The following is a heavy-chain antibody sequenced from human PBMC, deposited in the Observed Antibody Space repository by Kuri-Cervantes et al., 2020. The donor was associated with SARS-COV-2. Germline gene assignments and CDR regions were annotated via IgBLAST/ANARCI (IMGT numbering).Heavy chain of an antibody. J-gene: IGHJ4*02. CDR2: MNPNSGNT. CDR3: ARGRGGELFY. CDR1: GYTFTTYG. D-gene: IGHD3-10*01. V-gene: IGHV1-8*03. Sequence: ASVKVSCKASGYTFTTYGISWVRQATGQGLEWMGWMNPNSGNTGYAQKFQGRVTITRNTSISTAYMELSSLRSEDTAVYYCARGRGGELFYWGQGTLVTVSS.